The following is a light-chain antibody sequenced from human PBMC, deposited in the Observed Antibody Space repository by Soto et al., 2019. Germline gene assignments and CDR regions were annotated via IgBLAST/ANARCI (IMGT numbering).Light chain of an antibody. Sequence: DIQMTQSPSTLSASIGDRVTITCRASQSVSGWLAWYQQKPGKAPTLLIYQASSLEDGVPSRFSGNESGTEFTLTISSLQPEDFAIYYCQQYVFYPLTFGGGTKVDIK. CDR1: QSVSGW. CDR2: QAS. V-gene: IGKV1-5*03. J-gene: IGKJ4*01. CDR3: QQYVFYPLT.